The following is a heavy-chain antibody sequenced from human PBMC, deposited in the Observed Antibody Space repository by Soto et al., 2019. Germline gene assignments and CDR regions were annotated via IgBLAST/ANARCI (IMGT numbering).Heavy chain of an antibody. CDR1: GYTLTELS. Sequence: ASVKVSCKVSGYTLTELSMHWVRQAPGKGLEWMGGFDPEDGETIYAQKFQGRVNMTEDTSTDTAYMELSSLRSEDTAVYYCATILPYYYDSSGYFNWGQGTLVTVSS. V-gene: IGHV1-24*01. J-gene: IGHJ4*02. CDR2: FDPEDGET. D-gene: IGHD3-22*01. CDR3: ATILPYYYDSSGYFN.